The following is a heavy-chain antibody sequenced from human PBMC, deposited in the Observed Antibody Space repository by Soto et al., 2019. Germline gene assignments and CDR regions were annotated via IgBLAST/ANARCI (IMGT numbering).Heavy chain of an antibody. J-gene: IGHJ4*02. CDR3: ARSGHIFAGVI. V-gene: IGHV4-59*01. Sequence: LSLTCTVSGVSMSDYYGSWIRQSPGKGLEHIGYLHYSGSANYNPSLKSRVTISMDRSKNQFSLKLTSMTAADTAIYYCARSGHIFAGVIWGQGILVTVSS. CDR1: GVSMSDYY. CDR2: LHYSGSA. D-gene: IGHD3-16*01.